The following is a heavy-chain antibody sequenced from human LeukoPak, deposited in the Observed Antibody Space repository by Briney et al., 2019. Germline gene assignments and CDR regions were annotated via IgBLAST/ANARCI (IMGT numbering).Heavy chain of an antibody. CDR3: ARADSSGYYYFDY. V-gene: IGHV3-21*01. Sequence: GGSLRLSCAASGFTFSSYSMNWVRQAPGKGLEWVSSISSSSSYIYYADSVKGRFTISRDKAKNSLYLQMNSLRAEDTAVYYCARADSSGYYYFDYWGQGTLVTVSS. CDR2: ISSSSSYI. D-gene: IGHD3-22*01. J-gene: IGHJ4*02. CDR1: GFTFSSYS.